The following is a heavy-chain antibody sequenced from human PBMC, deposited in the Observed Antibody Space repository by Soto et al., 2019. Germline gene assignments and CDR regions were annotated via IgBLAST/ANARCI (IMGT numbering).Heavy chain of an antibody. J-gene: IGHJ4*02. V-gene: IGHV3-23*01. CDR1: GFTFRNNS. CDR3: AKGRLADCLGGSGHFDH. Sequence: GSLRPFCVAPGFTFRNNSLNWVRQAPGEGLEWISDITGGGAKTYYADSVKGRFTISRDNAENTLYLQLNNVRGDDTAVYFCAKGRLADCLGGSGHFDHWGQGVLVTVSS. CDR2: ITGGGAKT. D-gene: IGHD2-15*01.